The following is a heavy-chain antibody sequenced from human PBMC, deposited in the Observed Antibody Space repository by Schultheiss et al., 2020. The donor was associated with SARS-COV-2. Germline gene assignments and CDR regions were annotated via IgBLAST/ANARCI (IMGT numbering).Heavy chain of an antibody. CDR2: IYYSGST. Sequence: SETLSLTCTVSGGSISSGGYYWSWIRQHPGKGLEWIGYIYYSGSTYYNPSLKSRLTMSVDASKIQFSLRLSSVTATDTAVYYCVSTSDIVVAVATTWGQGTLVTVSS. D-gene: IGHD2-15*01. V-gene: IGHV4-31*03. CDR3: VSTSDIVVAVATT. J-gene: IGHJ1*01. CDR1: GGSISSGGYY.